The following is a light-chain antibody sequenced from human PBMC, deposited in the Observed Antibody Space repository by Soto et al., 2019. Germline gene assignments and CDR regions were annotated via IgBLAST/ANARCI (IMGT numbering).Light chain of an antibody. J-gene: IGKJ1*01. CDR2: GAS. V-gene: IGKV3-15*01. Sequence: VLTQSPATRSGSRGESATLSGRASQSVSSHLAWYQQKPGQAPRLLIYGASTRATGSPARFSGSGSGTEFTLTISSLQSEDFAVYYCQHYNTWPWTFGQGTKVDIK. CDR1: QSVSSH. CDR3: QHYNTWPWT.